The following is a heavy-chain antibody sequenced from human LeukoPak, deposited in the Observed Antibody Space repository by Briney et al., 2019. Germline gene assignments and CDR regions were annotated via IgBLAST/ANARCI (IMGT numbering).Heavy chain of an antibody. Sequence: PGGSLRLSCAASGFTFSSYAMNWVRRAPGKGLEWVSAISGSGDSTYYADSVKGRFTISRDNPKNTLFLQMNSLRAEDKAVYYCAKDGITIFGVVIIGTVDYWGQGTLVTVSS. J-gene: IGHJ4*02. CDR1: GFTFSSYA. D-gene: IGHD3-3*01. V-gene: IGHV3-23*01. CDR3: AKDGITIFGVVIIGTVDY. CDR2: ISGSGDST.